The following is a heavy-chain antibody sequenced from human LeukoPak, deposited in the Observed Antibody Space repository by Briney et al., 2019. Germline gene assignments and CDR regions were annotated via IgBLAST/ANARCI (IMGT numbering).Heavy chain of an antibody. D-gene: IGHD3-10*01. V-gene: IGHV3-11*04. Sequence: GGSLRLSCAASGFIFSDHYMYWIRQAPGKGLEWLSYISKSGDTIYYADSVKGRFTISRDNSKNSLYLQMTSLRVEDTAIYYCARDGEFTSHIDHWGQGTLITVSS. CDR2: ISKSGDTI. J-gene: IGHJ4*02. CDR3: ARDGEFTSHIDH. CDR1: GFIFSDHY.